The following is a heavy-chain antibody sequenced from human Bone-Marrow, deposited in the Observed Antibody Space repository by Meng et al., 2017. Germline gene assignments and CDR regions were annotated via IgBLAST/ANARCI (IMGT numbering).Heavy chain of an antibody. V-gene: IGHV3-11*01. D-gene: IGHD1-26*01. J-gene: IGHJ4*02. CDR1: GFTFSDYY. CDR3: ARGMGATHFDY. CDR2: ISSSGSTI. Sequence: GYLGEAGGGVVQPGGSLRLSFAASGFTFSDYYMSWIRQAPGKGLEWVSYISSSGSTIYYADSVKGRFTISRDNAKNSLYLQMNSLRAEDTAVYYCARGMGATHFDYWGQGTLVTVSS.